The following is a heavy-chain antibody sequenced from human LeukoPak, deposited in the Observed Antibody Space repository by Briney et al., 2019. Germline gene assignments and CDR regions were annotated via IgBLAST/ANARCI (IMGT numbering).Heavy chain of an antibody. V-gene: IGHV3-30*02. CDR1: GFSFRDYG. Sequence: PGGSLRLSCAASGFSFRDYGMHWVRRTPGKGLEWVAFIRSDGSDKYYADSVKGRFTISRDTSRNTLYLQMNGLRAEDTAPYYCARRAGAYSHPYDYWGQGTLVTVSS. CDR3: ARRAGAYSHPYDY. D-gene: IGHD4/OR15-4a*01. CDR2: IRSDGSDK. J-gene: IGHJ4*02.